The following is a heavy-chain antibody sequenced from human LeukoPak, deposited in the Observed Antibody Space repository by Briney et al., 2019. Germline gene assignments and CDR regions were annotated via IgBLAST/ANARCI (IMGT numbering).Heavy chain of an antibody. CDR1: GGSISNYY. CDR2: IYYSGST. V-gene: IGHV4-59*01. Sequence: SETLSLTCTVSGGSISNYYWSWIRQPPGKGLEWIGYIYYSGSTNYNPSLKSRVTMSVDTSKNQFSLKLSSVTAADTAVYYCAREQQMVRGVSNWFDSWGQGTLVTVSS. CDR3: AREQQMVRGVSNWFDS. D-gene: IGHD3-10*01. J-gene: IGHJ5*01.